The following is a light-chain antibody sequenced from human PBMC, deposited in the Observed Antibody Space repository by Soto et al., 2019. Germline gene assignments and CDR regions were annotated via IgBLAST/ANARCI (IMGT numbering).Light chain of an antibody. CDR1: SSNIGAGYD. CDR2: GNS. Sequence: QSVLTQPPSVSGAPGQRVTISCTGSSSNIGAGYDVHWYQQLPGTAPKLLIYGNSNRPSGVPDRFSGSKSGTTASLTISGLQAEDEADYYCSSYTSSSTPLLFGTGTKVTVL. V-gene: IGLV1-40*01. CDR3: SSYTSSSTPLL. J-gene: IGLJ1*01.